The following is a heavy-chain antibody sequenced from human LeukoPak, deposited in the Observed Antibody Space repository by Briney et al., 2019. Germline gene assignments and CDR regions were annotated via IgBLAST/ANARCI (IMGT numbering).Heavy chain of an antibody. V-gene: IGHV1-69*13. CDR1: GGTFSSYA. CDR3: ARDGMAYGGGYCSSTSCPDFGY. D-gene: IGHD2-2*01. J-gene: IGHJ4*02. CDR2: IIPIFGTA. Sequence: GASVKVSCKASGGTFSSYAISWVRQAPGQGLEWMGGIIPIFGTANYAQKFQGRVTITADESTSTAYMELSSLRSEDTAVYYCARDGMAYGGGYCSSTSCPDFGYWGQGTLVTVSS.